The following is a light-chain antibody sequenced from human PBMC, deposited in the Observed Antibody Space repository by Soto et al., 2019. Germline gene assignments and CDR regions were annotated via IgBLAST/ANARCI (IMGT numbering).Light chain of an antibody. CDR1: QSVLYSSNNKNN. CDR2: WAT. J-gene: IGKJ1*01. Sequence: DIVMTQSPDSLAVSLGERATINCKSSQSVLYSSNNKNNLGWYQQKPGQPPKLLIHWATTRESGVPDRFSGSGSGTDFTLTISSLQAEDVAAYYCQQYYSTPWTFGQGTKVDIK. CDR3: QQYYSTPWT. V-gene: IGKV4-1*01.